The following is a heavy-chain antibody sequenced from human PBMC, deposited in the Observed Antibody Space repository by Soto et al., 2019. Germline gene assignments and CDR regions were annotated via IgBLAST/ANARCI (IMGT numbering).Heavy chain of an antibody. V-gene: IGHV3-21*01. J-gene: IGHJ4*02. CDR1: GFTFSTYS. D-gene: IGHD3-9*01. CDR3: ARFSGTGLEY. CDR2: IISSSSYI. Sequence: EVQLVESGGGLVKPGGSLRLSCAASGFTFSTYSINWVRQPPCKGLEWVSSIISSSSYIYYGDSVKCRFTISRDNAKNSLYLQMKSLRAEDTDVYYCARFSGTGLEYWVQGPLVTVSS.